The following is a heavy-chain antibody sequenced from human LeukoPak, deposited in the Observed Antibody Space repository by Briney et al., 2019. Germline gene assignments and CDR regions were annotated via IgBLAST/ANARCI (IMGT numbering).Heavy chain of an antibody. Sequence: PGGSLRLSCAASGFTFSSYSMNRVRQAPGKGLEWVSYISSSSNTIYYADSVKGRFTISRDNAKNSLYLQMNSLRDEDTGVYYCAREAVNDYGDYVFWFDPWGQGTLVTVSS. CDR3: AREAVNDYGDYVFWFDP. CDR2: ISSSSNTI. CDR1: GFTFSSYS. D-gene: IGHD4-17*01. V-gene: IGHV3-48*02. J-gene: IGHJ5*02.